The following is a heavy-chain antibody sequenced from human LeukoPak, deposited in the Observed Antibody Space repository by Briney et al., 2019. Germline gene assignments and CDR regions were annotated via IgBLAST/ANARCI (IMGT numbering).Heavy chain of an antibody. CDR2: FDPEDGET. CDR3: ATNWNFYYYMDV. CDR1: GYTLTELS. D-gene: IGHD1-1*01. Sequence: GASVKVSCKVSGYTLTELSMHWVRQAPGKGLEWMGGFDPEDGETIYAQKFQGRVTMTEDTSTDTAYMELSSLRSEDTAVYYCATNWNFYYYMDVWGKGTTVTVSS. J-gene: IGHJ6*03. V-gene: IGHV1-24*01.